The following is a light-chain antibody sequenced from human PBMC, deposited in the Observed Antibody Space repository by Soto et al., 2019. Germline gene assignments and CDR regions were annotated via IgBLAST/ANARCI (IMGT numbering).Light chain of an antibody. CDR3: SSYTSSSTLLYV. CDR1: SSDVGGYS. Sequence: QSALTQPASVSGSPGQSITISCTGTSSDVGGYSVSWYQQHPGQAPKLIFFDVSNRPSGVSNPFSGSKSGNTASLTISGLQAEDEADYYCSSYTSSSTLLYVCVTGTKVNVL. CDR2: DVS. J-gene: IGLJ1*01. V-gene: IGLV2-14*01.